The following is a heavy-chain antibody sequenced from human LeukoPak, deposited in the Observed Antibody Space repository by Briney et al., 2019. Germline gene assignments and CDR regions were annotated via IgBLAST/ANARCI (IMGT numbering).Heavy chain of an antibody. CDR2: INPSGGST. D-gene: IGHD6-19*01. CDR1: GYTFTSYY. V-gene: IGHV1-46*01. CDR3: ARAVAGRGYFDY. J-gene: IGHJ4*02. Sequence: ASVKVSCKASGYTFTSYYMHWVRQAPGQGLEWMGIINPSGGSTSYAQKFQGRVTMTRDTSTSTVYMELGSLRSEDTAVYYCARAVAGRGYFDYWGQGTLVTVSS.